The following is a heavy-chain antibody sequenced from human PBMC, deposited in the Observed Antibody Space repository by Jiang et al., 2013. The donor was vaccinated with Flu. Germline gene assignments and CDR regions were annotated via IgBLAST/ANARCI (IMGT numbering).Heavy chain of an antibody. CDR3: ARAYLYYFDY. V-gene: IGHV4-61*05. CDR1: GDSISSTDCY. Sequence: LLKPSETLSLTCTVSGDSISSTDCYWGWIRQPPGKGLEWIGYFYFSGSTNYNPSLKSRVTISVDTSKNQFSLKLSSVTAADTAVYYCARAYLYYFDYWGQGTLVTVSS. CDR2: FYFSGST. J-gene: IGHJ4*02. D-gene: IGHD2/OR15-2a*01.